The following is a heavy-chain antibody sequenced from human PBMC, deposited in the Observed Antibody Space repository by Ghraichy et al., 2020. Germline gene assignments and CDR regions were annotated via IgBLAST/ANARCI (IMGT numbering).Heavy chain of an antibody. CDR1: GFSFSSYA. CDR2: ITGSGGST. Sequence: GGSLRLSCVASGFSFSSYAMSWVRQAPGKGLDWVSGITGSGGSTYSADSVKGRFTISRDNSKNMLYLQMNSRRAEDTAVYYCARGTGYSYGKTALDYWGQGTLVTVSS. D-gene: IGHD5-18*01. J-gene: IGHJ4*02. V-gene: IGHV3-23*01. CDR3: ARGTGYSYGKTALDY.